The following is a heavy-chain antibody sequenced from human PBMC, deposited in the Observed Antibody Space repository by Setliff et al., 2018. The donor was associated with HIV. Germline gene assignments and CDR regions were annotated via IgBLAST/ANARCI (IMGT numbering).Heavy chain of an antibody. CDR2: IYENAYA. D-gene: IGHD3-10*01. CDR3: ARAQMHRGVVSWSLYYFDY. J-gene: IGHJ4*02. V-gene: IGHV4-59*01. Sequence: NPSETLSLTCTVSGGSMNNYYWNWIRQTPGKGLEWIGYIYENAYAHYTVSLRSRVTVSMDTSKNQFSLTLRSVTAADRAVYYCARAQMHRGVVSWSLYYFDYWGQGALVTVSS. CDR1: GGSMNNYY.